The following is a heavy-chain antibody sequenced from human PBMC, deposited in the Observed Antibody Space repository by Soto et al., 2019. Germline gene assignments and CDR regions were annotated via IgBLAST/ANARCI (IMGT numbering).Heavy chain of an antibody. CDR2: IYYSGST. Sequence: PSETLSLTCTVSGGSMNTYYWGWFRQPPGKGLEWVGYIYYSGSTTYSPSLKSRVTISVDTSKNQLSLKLSSVTAADTAVYYCARGSAAGTKSPFDYWGQGTLVTVSS. CDR3: ARGSAAGTKSPFDY. CDR1: GGSMNTYY. V-gene: IGHV4-59*01. D-gene: IGHD6-13*01. J-gene: IGHJ4*02.